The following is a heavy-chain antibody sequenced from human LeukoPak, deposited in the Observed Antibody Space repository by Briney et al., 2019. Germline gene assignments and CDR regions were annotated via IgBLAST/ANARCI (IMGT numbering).Heavy chain of an antibody. D-gene: IGHD6-13*01. CDR1: GFSFSSYE. CDR3: ASNPPGIAAAGILKDY. Sequence: GGSLRLSCAASGFSFSSYEMIWVRQAPGKGLEWVSYISSSGSTKFYADSVKGRFTISRDNAKNSLYLQMNSLRAEDTAVYYCASNPPGIAAAGILKDYWGQGTLVTVSS. V-gene: IGHV3-48*03. J-gene: IGHJ4*02. CDR2: ISSSGSTK.